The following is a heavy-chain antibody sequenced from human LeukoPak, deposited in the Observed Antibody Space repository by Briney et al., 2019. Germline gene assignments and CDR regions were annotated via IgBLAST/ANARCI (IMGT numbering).Heavy chain of an antibody. Sequence: VASVKVSCKASGVIFSSYTFSWVRQAPGQGLEWMGKITPVSDLAHYAQKFQGRVTFTADTHTGTTYMELRSLRSEDTAVYYCARDRGLGLADSWGQGTLVSVSS. CDR3: ARDRGLGLADS. V-gene: IGHV1-69*04. J-gene: IGHJ4*02. D-gene: IGHD3-16*01. CDR2: ITPVSDLA. CDR1: GVIFSSYT.